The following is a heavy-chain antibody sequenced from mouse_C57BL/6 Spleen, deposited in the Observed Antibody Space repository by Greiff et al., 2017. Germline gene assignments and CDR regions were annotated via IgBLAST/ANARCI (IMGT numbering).Heavy chain of an antibody. J-gene: IGHJ4*01. Sequence: VKLLQSGAELVRPGASVKVSCKASGYAFPNYLIAWVQQRPGQGLAWIVVIIPGSGSTNYNEKFKGKATLTADKYASTAYMQHSSLTYEDSAVYYCAGRIEDAMDYWGQGTSVTVSS. CDR1: GYAFPNYL. CDR3: AGRIEDAMDY. CDR2: IIPGSGST. V-gene: IGHV1-54*01.